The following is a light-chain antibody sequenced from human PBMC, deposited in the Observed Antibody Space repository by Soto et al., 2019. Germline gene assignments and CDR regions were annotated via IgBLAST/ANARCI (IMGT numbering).Light chain of an antibody. CDR1: SSNIRSNT. Sequence: QLVLTQPPSASGTPGQRVTISCSGSSSNIRSNTVNWYQQVPGTAPKLLIDSNNQRPSGVPDRFSGSKSGTSASLAISGLQSEDEADYYCAAWDDSLNGVVFGGGTKLTVL. CDR2: SNN. V-gene: IGLV1-44*01. J-gene: IGLJ2*01. CDR3: AAWDDSLNGVV.